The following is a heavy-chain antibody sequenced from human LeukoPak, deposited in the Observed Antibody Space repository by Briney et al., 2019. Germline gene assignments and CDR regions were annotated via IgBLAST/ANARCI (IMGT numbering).Heavy chain of an antibody. CDR3: ASVVRSGTTNYYYYGMDV. CDR2: IIPIFGTA. V-gene: IGHV1-69*13. J-gene: IGHJ6*04. D-gene: IGHD1-1*01. CDR1: GGTFSSYA. Sequence: ASVKVSCKASGGTFSSYAISWVRQAPGQGLEWMGGIIPIFGTANYAQKFQGRVTITADESTSTAYMELSTLRSEDTAVYYCASVVRSGTTNYYYYGMDVWGKGNTVTVSS.